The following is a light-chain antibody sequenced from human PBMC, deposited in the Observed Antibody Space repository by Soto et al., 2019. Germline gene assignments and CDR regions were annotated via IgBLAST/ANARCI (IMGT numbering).Light chain of an antibody. J-gene: IGKJ2*01. CDR3: QQRSNWPST. CDR2: DAS. V-gene: IGKV3-11*01. CDR1: QSVSSY. Sequence: EIVLTQSPATLSLSPGERATLSCRASQSVSSYLAWYQQKPGQDPRLLIYDASNRATGIPARFSGSGSGTDFILTISSLEPEDFAVYYCQQRSNWPSTFGQGTKLEIK.